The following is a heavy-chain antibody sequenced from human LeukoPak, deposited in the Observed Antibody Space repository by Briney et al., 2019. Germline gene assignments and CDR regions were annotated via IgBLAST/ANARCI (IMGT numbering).Heavy chain of an antibody. J-gene: IGHJ4*02. CDR2: IKQDGSEK. V-gene: IGHV3-7*01. CDR1: GFTFSSYW. CDR3: ARVGLRFLEWLLSAFDY. D-gene: IGHD3-3*01. Sequence: GGSLRLSCAASGFTFSSYWMSWVRQAPGKGLEWVANIKQDGSEKYHVDSVKGRFTISRDNAKNSLYLQMNSLRAEDTAVYYCARVGLRFLEWLLSAFDYWGQGTLVTVSS.